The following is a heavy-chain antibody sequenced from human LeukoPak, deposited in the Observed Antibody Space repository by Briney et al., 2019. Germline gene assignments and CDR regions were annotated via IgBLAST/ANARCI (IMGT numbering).Heavy chain of an antibody. CDR2: INPNSGGT. CDR1: GYTFTGYY. J-gene: IGHJ4*02. V-gene: IGHV1-2*02. Sequence: GASVKVSCKASGYTFTGYYMHWVRQAPGQGLEWMGWINPNSGGTNYAQKFQGRVTMTRDTSISTAYMELSRLRSDDTAVYYYASESSSGWYPTYYFDYWGQGTLVTVSS. CDR3: ASESSSGWYPTYYFDY. D-gene: IGHD6-19*01.